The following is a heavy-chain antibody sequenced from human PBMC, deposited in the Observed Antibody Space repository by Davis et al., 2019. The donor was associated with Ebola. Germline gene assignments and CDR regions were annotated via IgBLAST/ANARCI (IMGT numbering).Heavy chain of an antibody. CDR1: GGSFSGYY. V-gene: IGHV4-34*01. CDR2: IYHSGST. D-gene: IGHD2-2*01. J-gene: IGHJ4*02. CDR3: ARRSVVPAGGYVY. Sequence: MPSETLSLTCAVYGGSFSGYYWSWIRQPPGKGLEWIGEIYHSGSTNYNPSLKSRVTISVDKSKNQFSLKLSSVTAADTAVYYCARRSVVPAGGYVYWGQGTLVTVSS.